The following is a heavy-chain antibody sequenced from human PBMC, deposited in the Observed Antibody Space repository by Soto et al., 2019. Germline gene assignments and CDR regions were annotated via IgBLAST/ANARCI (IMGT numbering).Heavy chain of an antibody. Sequence: QVQLVQSAAEVKKPGASVKVSCKASGYTFANYDISWVRQAPGQGIEWMGWISTKSGNTEYARNVQGRVTLTADSSTTTVHMELRSLRSDDTAVYYWARSYFDSWTEYSNPVKYWGQGTLVAVSS. V-gene: IGHV1-18*04. D-gene: IGHD3-3*01. CDR3: ARSYFDSWTEYSNPVKY. CDR1: GYTFANYD. CDR2: ISTKSGNT. J-gene: IGHJ4*02.